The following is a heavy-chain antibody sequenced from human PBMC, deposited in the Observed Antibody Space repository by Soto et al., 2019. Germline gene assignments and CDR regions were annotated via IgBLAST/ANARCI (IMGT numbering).Heavy chain of an antibody. CDR2: INAGNGDT. J-gene: IGHJ4*02. CDR1: RYSFTTYA. V-gene: IGHV1-3*01. CDR3: APSDFWSGYSRPWNDY. D-gene: IGHD3-3*01. Sequence: GASVKVSCKASRYSFTTYALHWVRQAPGQRLEWMGWINAGNGDTKYSEKFQGRVTITRDTSTSTAYMELSSLRSEDTAVYYCAPSDFWSGYSRPWNDYWGQGTLVTVSS.